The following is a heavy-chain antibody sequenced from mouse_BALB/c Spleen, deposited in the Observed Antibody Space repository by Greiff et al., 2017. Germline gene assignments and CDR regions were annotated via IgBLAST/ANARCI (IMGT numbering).Heavy chain of an antibody. CDR2: IWAGGST. D-gene: IGHD2-1*01. CDR3: ARDKDGKGYYAMDY. V-gene: IGHV2-9*02. CDR1: GFSLTSYG. J-gene: IGHJ4*01. Sequence: VHLVESGPGLVAPSQSLSITCTVSGFSLTSYGVHWVRQPPGKGLEWLGVIWAGGSTNYNSALMSRLSISKDNSKSQVFLKMNSLQTDDTAMYYCARDKDGKGYYAMDYWGQGTSVTVSS.